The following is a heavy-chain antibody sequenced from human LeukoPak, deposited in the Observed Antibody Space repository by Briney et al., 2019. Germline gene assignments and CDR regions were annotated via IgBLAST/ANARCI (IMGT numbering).Heavy chain of an antibody. V-gene: IGHV6-1*01. CDR2: TYYRSQWYY. CDR3: ARERSSWYYLDY. D-gene: IGHD6-13*01. J-gene: IGHJ4*02. CDR1: GDSVSSNIAT. Sequence: SQTLSLTCVISGDSVSSNIATWDWIRQSPSSGLEWLGRTYYRSQWYYDYAVSVRSRITINPDTSKNQFSLQLSSVTPEDTAVYFCARERSSWYYLDYWGQEMLVTVSS.